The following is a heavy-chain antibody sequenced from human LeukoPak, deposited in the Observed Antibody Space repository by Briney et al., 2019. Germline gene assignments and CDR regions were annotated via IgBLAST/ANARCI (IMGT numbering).Heavy chain of an antibody. Sequence: ASVKVSCKASGYTFTSYDINWVRQATGQGLKWMGWMNPNSGNTGYAQKFQGRVTMTRNTSISTAYMELSSLRSEDTAVYYCARSPFRREIIAAPDYWGQGTLVTVSS. CDR1: GYTFTSYD. V-gene: IGHV1-8*01. CDR3: ARSPFRREIIAAPDY. J-gene: IGHJ4*02. D-gene: IGHD6-13*01. CDR2: MNPNSGNT.